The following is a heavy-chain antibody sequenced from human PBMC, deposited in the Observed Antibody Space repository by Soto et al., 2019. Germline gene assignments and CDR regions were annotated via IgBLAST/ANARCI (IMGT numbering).Heavy chain of an antibody. CDR2: IYHSGST. Sequence: SETLSLTCAVSGGSISSGGYSWSWIRQPPGKGLEWIGYIYHSGSTYYNPSLKSRVTISVDRSKNQFSLKLSSVTAADTAGYYCGRWGGRPRYCSGGSCYNAFDIWGQGTMVTVSS. J-gene: IGHJ3*02. CDR3: GRWGGRPRYCSGGSCYNAFDI. V-gene: IGHV4-30-2*01. D-gene: IGHD2-15*01. CDR1: GGSISSGGYS.